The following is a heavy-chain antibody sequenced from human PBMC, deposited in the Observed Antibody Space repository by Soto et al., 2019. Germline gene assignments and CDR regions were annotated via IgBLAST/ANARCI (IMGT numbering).Heavy chain of an antibody. V-gene: IGHV1-18*01. J-gene: IGHJ6*02. Sequence: QAQLVQSGAEVRKPGASVKVSCKASGYTFYSHSISWVRQAPGQGLEWMGRINADYGNTQYAQKFRGRVTMTTDTSTTTVYMELTNLRSDDTAVYYCARGIQGDYYYGMDVWDQGTTVTVSS. CDR2: INADYGNT. D-gene: IGHD5-18*01. CDR3: ARGIQGDYYYGMDV. CDR1: GYTFYSHS.